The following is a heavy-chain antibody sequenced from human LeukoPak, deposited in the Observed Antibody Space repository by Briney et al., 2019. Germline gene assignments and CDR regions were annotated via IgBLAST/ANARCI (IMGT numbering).Heavy chain of an antibody. J-gene: IGHJ4*02. CDR2: IYYSGST. D-gene: IGHD5-24*01. Sequence: SETLSLTCTVSGVSISSSSYYWGWIRQPPGKGLEWIGSIYYSGSTYYNPSLKSRVTISVDTSKNQFSLKLSSVTAADTAVYYCAREGHGYNLDYWGQGTLVTVSS. CDR3: AREGHGYNLDY. V-gene: IGHV4-39*02. CDR1: GVSISSSSYY.